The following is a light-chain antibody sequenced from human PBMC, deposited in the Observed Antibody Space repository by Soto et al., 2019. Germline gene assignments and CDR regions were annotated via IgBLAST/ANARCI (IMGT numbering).Light chain of an antibody. Sequence: EIVIAPSPATLSVSPGEGAPPSHRASQSISSNLAWYQQKPGQAPRLLMFRTSSRATGIPDRFSGSGSGTDFTLTISRLEPEDFAVYYCQQYGSSPPTFGQGTKVDIK. CDR1: QSISSN. CDR3: QQYGSSPPT. CDR2: RTS. V-gene: IGKV3-20*01. J-gene: IGKJ1*01.